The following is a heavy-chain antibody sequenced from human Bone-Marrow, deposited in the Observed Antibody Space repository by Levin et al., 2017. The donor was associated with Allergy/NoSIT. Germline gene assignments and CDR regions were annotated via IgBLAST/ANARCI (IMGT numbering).Heavy chain of an antibody. CDR1: GFSLSNARMG. J-gene: IGHJ6*02. CDR2: IFSNDEK. V-gene: IGHV2-26*01. CDR3: ARILNRRGLRHCSSTSCPTRVAVAGTEYYYYGMDV. D-gene: IGHD2-2*01. Sequence: SGPTLVKPTETLTLTCTVSGFSLSNARMGVSWIRQPPGKALEWLAHIFSNDEKSYSTSLKSRLTISKDTSKSQVVLTMTNMDPVDTATYYCARILNRRGLRHCSSTSCPTRVAVAGTEYYYYGMDVWGQGTTVTVSS.